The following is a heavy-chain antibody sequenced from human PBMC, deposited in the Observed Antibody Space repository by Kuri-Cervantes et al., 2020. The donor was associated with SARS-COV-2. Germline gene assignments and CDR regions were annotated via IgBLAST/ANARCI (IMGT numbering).Heavy chain of an antibody. CDR2: IYYSGST. CDR3: ARDPNYYDSSGYYYFDY. J-gene: IGHJ4*02. Sequence: SEILSLTCTVSGGSISSHYWSWIRQPPGKGLEWIGYIYYSGSTNYNPSLKSRVTISVDTSKNQFSLKLSSVTAADTAVYYCARDPNYYDSSGYYYFDYWGQGTLVTVSS. CDR1: GGSISSHY. V-gene: IGHV4-59*11. D-gene: IGHD3-22*01.